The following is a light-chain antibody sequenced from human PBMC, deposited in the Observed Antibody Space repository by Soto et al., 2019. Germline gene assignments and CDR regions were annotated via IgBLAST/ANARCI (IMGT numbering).Light chain of an antibody. CDR1: QSVSSN. CDR2: GAS. Sequence: EIVMTQSPATLSVSPGERATLSCRASQSVSSNLAWYQQKSGQAPRLLIYGASTRATGIPARFSGSGSGTGFTLTISGLQSEDFAVYYCQQYHNWPPLTFGGGTKVDIK. J-gene: IGKJ4*01. V-gene: IGKV3-15*01. CDR3: QQYHNWPPLT.